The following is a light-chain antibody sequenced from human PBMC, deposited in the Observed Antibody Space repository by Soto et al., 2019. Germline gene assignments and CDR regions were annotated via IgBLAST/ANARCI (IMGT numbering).Light chain of an antibody. J-gene: IGLJ1*01. V-gene: IGLV1-47*01. CDR1: SSNIGSNY. Sequence: QSVLTQPPSASGTPGQRVTISCSGSSSNIGSNYVYWYQQLPGTAPKLLIYRNNQRPSGVPDRFSGSRSGTSASLTISGLRSEDKAHYYCAAWDDSLSGYVFGTGTKLTVL. CDR3: AAWDDSLSGYV. CDR2: RNN.